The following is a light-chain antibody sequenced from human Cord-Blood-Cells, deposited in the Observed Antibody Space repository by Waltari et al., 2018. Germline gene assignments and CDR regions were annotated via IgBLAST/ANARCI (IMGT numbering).Light chain of an antibody. Sequence: EIVLTQSPGTLSLSPGERATLSCRASQSVSSGYLACYQQKPGQAPRHLIYGASSRATGIPDRFSGSGSGTDFTLTISRLEPEDFAVYYCQQYGSSPYTFGHGTKLEL. J-gene: IGKJ2*01. V-gene: IGKV3-20*01. CDR3: QQYGSSPYT. CDR1: QSVSSGY. CDR2: GAS.